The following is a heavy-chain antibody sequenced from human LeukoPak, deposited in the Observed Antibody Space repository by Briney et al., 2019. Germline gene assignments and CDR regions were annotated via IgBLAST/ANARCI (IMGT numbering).Heavy chain of an antibody. CDR2: ISDSGNT. J-gene: IGHJ4*02. Sequence: SETLSLTCTVSGGSISSRSYYWGWIRQPPGKGLEWIGKISDSGNTYYSPSLRSRVTISMDMSKNQFSLKLSSVTAADTAAYYCARGQVPLDYWGQGTLVTVSS. CDR1: GGSISSRSYY. CDR3: ARGQVPLDY. V-gene: IGHV4-39*07.